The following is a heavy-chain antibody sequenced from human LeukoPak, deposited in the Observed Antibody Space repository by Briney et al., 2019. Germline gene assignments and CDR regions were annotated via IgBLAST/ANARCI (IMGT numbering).Heavy chain of an antibody. CDR3: ARHRNSQTIGAGDY. D-gene: IGHD6-25*01. Sequence: GASVKVSCKTSGYTVAAYYIHWVRQAPGQGLEWMGWINPNTGGPYYAQKFQGRVTMTWDTSTTTAYMELTSVTSDDTAIYYCARHRNSQTIGAGDYWGQGTLVTVSS. V-gene: IGHV1-2*02. CDR1: GYTVAAYY. CDR2: INPNTGGP. J-gene: IGHJ4*02.